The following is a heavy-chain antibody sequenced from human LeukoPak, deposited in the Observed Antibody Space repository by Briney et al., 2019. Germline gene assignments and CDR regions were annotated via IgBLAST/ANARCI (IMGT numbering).Heavy chain of an antibody. CDR2: IYYSGTT. CDR3: ARGRYGGNSGEFDY. J-gene: IGHJ4*02. V-gene: IGHV4-59*01. D-gene: IGHD4-23*01. Sequence: PSETLSLTCTVSGGSISSYYWSWIRQPPGMGLEWIGYIYYSGTTNYNPSLKSRVTILVDTSKNQFSPKVSSVTAADTAVYYCARGRYGGNSGEFDYWGQGTLVTVSS. CDR1: GGSISSYY.